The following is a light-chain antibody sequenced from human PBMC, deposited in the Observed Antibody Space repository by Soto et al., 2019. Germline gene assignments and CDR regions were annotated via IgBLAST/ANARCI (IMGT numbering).Light chain of an antibody. V-gene: IGKV3-20*01. CDR1: QSVSSTY. J-gene: IGKJ4*01. CDR3: QQDCSSPLT. CDR2: GSS. Sequence: EIVLTQSPGTLSLSPGERATLSCRASQSVSSTYLAWYQQKPGQAPRLLIYGSSSRATGIPDRFSGSGSGPDFTLTISRLEPEDFAVYYCQQDCSSPLTLGGGTKVEIK.